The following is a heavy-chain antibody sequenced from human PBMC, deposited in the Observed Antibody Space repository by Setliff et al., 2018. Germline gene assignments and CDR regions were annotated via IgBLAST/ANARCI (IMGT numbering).Heavy chain of an antibody. J-gene: IGHJ3*01. V-gene: IGHV3-30*02. Sequence: GGSLRLSCVASGFTFSSYGMHWVRQAPGKGLEWVAFIRYDGSNKYYADSVKGRFTISRDNSKNTLYLQMNSLRAEDTAVYYCAREAGAVTVAGTGAFDLWGQGTMVTVSS. CDR3: AREAGAVTVAGTGAFDL. D-gene: IGHD6-19*01. CDR2: IRYDGSNK. CDR1: GFTFSSYG.